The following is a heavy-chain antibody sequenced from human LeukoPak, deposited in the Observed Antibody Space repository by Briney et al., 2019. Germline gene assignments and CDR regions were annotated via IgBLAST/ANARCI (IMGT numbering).Heavy chain of an antibody. CDR3: ARRGALGMGATTDAFDI. V-gene: IGHV1-46*01. CDR2: INPSGGST. Sequence: LRASVKVSCKASGYTFTSYYMHWVRQAPGQGLEWMGIINPSGGSTSYAQKFQGRVTMTRDTSISTAYMELSRLRSDDTAVYYCARRGALGMGATTDAFDIWGQGTMVTVSS. D-gene: IGHD1-26*01. J-gene: IGHJ3*02. CDR1: GYTFTSYY.